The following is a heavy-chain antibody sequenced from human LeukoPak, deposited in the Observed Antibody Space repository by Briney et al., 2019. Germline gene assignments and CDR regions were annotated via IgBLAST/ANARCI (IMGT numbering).Heavy chain of an antibody. CDR1: GFSVTNNY. D-gene: IGHD6-13*01. V-gene: IGHV3-53*01. CDR2: MYTGGTP. Sequence: GGSLRLSCAASGFSVTNNYITWVRQAPGKGLEWVSVMYTGGTPYYADSEKGRFTISRDISKNTLYLQMTSLRAEDTAVYYCARGAATGPTLGFDYWGQGTLVTVSS. CDR3: ARGAATGPTLGFDY. J-gene: IGHJ4*02.